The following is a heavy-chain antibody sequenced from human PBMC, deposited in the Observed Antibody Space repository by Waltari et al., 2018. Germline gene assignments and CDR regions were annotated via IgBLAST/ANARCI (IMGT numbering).Heavy chain of an antibody. D-gene: IGHD5-12*01. J-gene: IGHJ4*02. Sequence: QVQLVQSGAEVKTTGASVKVSCKASGYTFTGYYMPWVRQAPGQGLEWMGWINPNSGGTNFAQKFQGRVTMTTDTAISTAYMELSRLRSVDTAMYYCTVVATGTDFDYWGQGTLVTISS. CDR1: GYTFTGYY. V-gene: IGHV1-2*02. CDR3: TVVATGTDFDY. CDR2: INPNSGGT.